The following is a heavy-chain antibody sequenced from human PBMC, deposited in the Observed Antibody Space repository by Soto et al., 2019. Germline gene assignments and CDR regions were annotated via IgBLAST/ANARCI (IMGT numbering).Heavy chain of an antibody. V-gene: IGHV4-34*01. CDR3: ARGVRGIVLSNYDILTGYPNRGGRYFDY. CDR2: INHSGST. D-gene: IGHD3-9*01. CDR1: GGSFSGYY. J-gene: IGHJ4*02. Sequence: ETLSLTCAVYGGSFSGYYWSWIRQPPGKGLEWIGEINHSGSTNYNPSLKSRVTISVDTSKNQFSLKLSSVTAADTAVYYCARGVRGIVLSNYDILTGYPNRGGRYFDYWGQGTLVTVSS.